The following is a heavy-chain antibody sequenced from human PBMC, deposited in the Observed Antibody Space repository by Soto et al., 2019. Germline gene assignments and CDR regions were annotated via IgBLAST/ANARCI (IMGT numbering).Heavy chain of an antibody. CDR2: IYYSGST. D-gene: IGHD2-2*01. CDR1: GGSVSSGSYY. V-gene: IGHV4-61*01. Sequence: PSETLSLTCTVSGGSVSSGSYYWSWIRQPPGKGLEWIGYIYYSGSTNYNPSLKSRVTISVDTSKIQFSLKLSSVTAADTAVYYCAREVSRASDCSSTSCYAFDIWGQGTMVTVSS. J-gene: IGHJ3*02. CDR3: AREVSRASDCSSTSCYAFDI.